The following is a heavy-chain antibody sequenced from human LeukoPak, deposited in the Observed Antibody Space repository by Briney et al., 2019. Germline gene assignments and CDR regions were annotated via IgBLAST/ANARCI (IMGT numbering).Heavy chain of an antibody. CDR2: IFYSGST. V-gene: IGHV4-39*07. D-gene: IGHD6-13*01. J-gene: IGHJ4*02. CDR3: ARKRSSWSIGYFDY. Sequence: SETLSLTCTVSGGSISTSNYYWGWIRQPPGKGLEWIGNIFYSGSTYYSPSLRSRVTISLDTSRNQFSLKLNSVTAADTAVYYCARKRSSWSIGYFDYWGQGTLVTVSS. CDR1: GGSISTSNYY.